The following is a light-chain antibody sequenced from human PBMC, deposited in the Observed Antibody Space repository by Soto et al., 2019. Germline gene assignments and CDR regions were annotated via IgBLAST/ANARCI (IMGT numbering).Light chain of an antibody. CDR3: QQYHTSPSIT. CDR2: GTS. Sequence: EIVLTQSPGTLSLSPGEIATPSFMASQSVSYLAWYQQKPGQAPRLLIYGTSSRATGIPDRFSGSGSGADFTLTISRLEPEDFAVYYCQQYHTSPSITFGQGTRLEIK. CDR1: QSVSY. J-gene: IGKJ5*01. V-gene: IGKV3-20*01.